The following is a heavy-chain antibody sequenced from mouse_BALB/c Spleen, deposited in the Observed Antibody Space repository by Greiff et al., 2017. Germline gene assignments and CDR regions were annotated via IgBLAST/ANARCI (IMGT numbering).Heavy chain of an antibody. D-gene: IGHD1-1*01. J-gene: IGHJ1*01. CDR2: ISYSGST. CDR3: ARKGYYGSKYFDV. V-gene: IGHV3-2*02. CDR1: GYSITSDYA. Sequence: EVQLQQSGPGLVKPSQSLSLTCTVTGYSITSDYAWNWIRQFPGNKLEWMGYISYSGSTSYNPSLKSRISITRDTSKNQFFLQLNSVTTEDTATYYCARKGYYGSKYFDVWGAGTTVTVSS.